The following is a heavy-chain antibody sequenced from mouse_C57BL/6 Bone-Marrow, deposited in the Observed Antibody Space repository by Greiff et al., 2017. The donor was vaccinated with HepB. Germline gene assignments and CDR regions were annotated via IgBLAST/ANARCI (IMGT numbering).Heavy chain of an antibody. V-gene: IGHV5-17*01. CDR3: ARWAYYYGSSFDY. J-gene: IGHJ2*01. D-gene: IGHD1-1*01. CDR1: GFTFSDYG. CDR2: ISSGSSTI. Sequence: EVMLVESGGGLVKPGGSLKLSCAASGFTFSDYGMHWVRQAPEKGLEWVAYISSGSSTIYYADTVKGRFTISRDNAKNTLFLQMTSLRSEDTAMYYCARWAYYYGSSFDYWGQGTTLTVSS.